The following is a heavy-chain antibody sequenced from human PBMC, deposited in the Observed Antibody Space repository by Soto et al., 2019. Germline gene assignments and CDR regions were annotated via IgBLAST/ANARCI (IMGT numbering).Heavy chain of an antibody. CDR2: IYYSGST. Sequence: SETLSLTCTVSGGSVSSGSYYWSWIRQPPGKGLEWIGYIYYSGSTNYNPSLKSRVTISVDTSKNQFSLKLSSVTAADTAVYYCARGLGTFDYWRQGTLVTVSS. CDR3: ARGLGTFDY. V-gene: IGHV4-61*01. CDR1: GGSVSSGSYY. J-gene: IGHJ4*02. D-gene: IGHD7-27*01.